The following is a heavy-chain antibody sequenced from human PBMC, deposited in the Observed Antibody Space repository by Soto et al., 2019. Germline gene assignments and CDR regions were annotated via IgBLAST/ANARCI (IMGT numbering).Heavy chain of an antibody. Sequence: QVQLQESGPGLVKPSQTLSLTCTVSGGSISSGGYYWSWIRQHPGKGLEWIGYIYYSGSTYYNPSHKSRVNISVDTSKNQFSLKLSSVTAAATAVYYCASGYYGSGSSRWGQGTLVTVSS. CDR3: ASGYYGSGSSR. J-gene: IGHJ4*02. D-gene: IGHD3-10*01. CDR1: GGSISSGGYY. CDR2: IYYSGST. V-gene: IGHV4-31*03.